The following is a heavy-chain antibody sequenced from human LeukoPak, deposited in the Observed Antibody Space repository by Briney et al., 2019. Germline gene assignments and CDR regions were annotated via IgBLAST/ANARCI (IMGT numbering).Heavy chain of an antibody. CDR1: GGSFSGYY. J-gene: IGHJ4*02. V-gene: IGHV4-34*01. CDR3: ARHNGPPVIGAADY. CDR2: INHSGST. Sequence: SETLSLTCAVYGGSFSGYYSSWIRQPPGGGLEWIGEINHSGSTNYNPSLKGRVTIPVDTSKNQFSLKLSSVTAADTAVYYGARHNGPPVIGAADYWGKGTLVTVSS. D-gene: IGHD6-13*01.